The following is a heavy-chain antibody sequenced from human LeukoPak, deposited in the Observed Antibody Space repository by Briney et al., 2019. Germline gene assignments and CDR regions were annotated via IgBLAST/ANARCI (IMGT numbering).Heavy chain of an antibody. CDR1: GFTVSSDS. CDR2: IYSGGST. CDR3: ARRAGAYSHPYDY. V-gene: IGHV3-53*01. J-gene: IGHJ4*02. D-gene: IGHD4/OR15-4a*01. Sequence: PGGSLRLSCTVSGFTVSSDSMSWVRQAPGKGLEWVSFIYSGGSTHYSGSVKGRFTISRDNSKNTLYLQMNSLRAEDTAVYYCARRAGAYSHPYDYWGQGTLVTVSS.